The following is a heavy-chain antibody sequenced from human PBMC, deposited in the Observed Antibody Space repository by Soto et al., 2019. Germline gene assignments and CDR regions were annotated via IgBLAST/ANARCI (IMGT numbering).Heavy chain of an antibody. CDR3: AKQRGYSSGWYGAFDI. D-gene: IGHD6-19*01. CDR1: GFTFTGYA. J-gene: IGHJ3*02. V-gene: IGHV3-23*01. Sequence: EVQLLESGGGLVPPGGSLRLSCAASGFTFTGYAMSWVRQAPGKGLEWVSLISGSGGSTYYADSVKGRFTISRDDSKNAVYLQMDSQRAEDTAVYYCAKQRGYSSGWYGAFDIWGQGTMVIVSS. CDR2: ISGSGGST.